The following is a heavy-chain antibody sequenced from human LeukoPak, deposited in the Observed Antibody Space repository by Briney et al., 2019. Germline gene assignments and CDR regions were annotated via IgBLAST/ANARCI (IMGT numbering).Heavy chain of an antibody. Sequence: ASVKVSCKASGYTFTSYGISWVRQAPGQGLEWMGWISAYNGNTNYAQKLQGRVTMTTDTSTSTAYMELRSLRSDDTAVYYCAARTDYCSGGSCYLNWFDPWGQGTLVTVSS. CDR2: ISAYNGNT. D-gene: IGHD2-15*01. CDR1: GYTFTSYG. CDR3: AARTDYCSGGSCYLNWFDP. J-gene: IGHJ5*02. V-gene: IGHV1-18*01.